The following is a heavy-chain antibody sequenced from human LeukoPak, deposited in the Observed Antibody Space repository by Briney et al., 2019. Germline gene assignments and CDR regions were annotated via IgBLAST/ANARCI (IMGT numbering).Heavy chain of an antibody. J-gene: IGHJ4*02. V-gene: IGHV4-30-4*08. CDR1: GGSISSGDYY. CDR3: ARSITIFGVVTAYYFDY. CDR2: IYYSGST. Sequence: SQTLSLTCTVCGGSISSGDYYWSWIRQPPGKGLEWIGYIYYSGSTYYSPSLKNRVTISVDTSKNQFSLKLSSVTAADTAVYYCARSITIFGVVTAYYFDYWGQGTLVTVSS. D-gene: IGHD3-3*01.